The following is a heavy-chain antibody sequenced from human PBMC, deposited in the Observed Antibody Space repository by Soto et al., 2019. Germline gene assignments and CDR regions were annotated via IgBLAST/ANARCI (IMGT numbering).Heavy chain of an antibody. CDR2: IDLSDSYT. V-gene: IGHV5-10-1*01. J-gene: IGHJ3*02. CDR1: GYGFTNYW. D-gene: IGHD3-22*01. Sequence: GESLKISCQGSGYGFTNYWISWVRQMPGKGLEWMGRIDLSDSYTNYSPSFQGPVTISADKSISTAYLQWSSLKASDTAIYYCARHGSSGSRDAFDIWGQGTMVTVSS. CDR3: ARHGSSGSRDAFDI.